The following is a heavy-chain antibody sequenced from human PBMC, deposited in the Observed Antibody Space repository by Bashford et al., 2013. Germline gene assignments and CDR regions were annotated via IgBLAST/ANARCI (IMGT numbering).Heavy chain of an antibody. CDR3: ASMLRFLEWYY. J-gene: IGHJ4*02. D-gene: IGHD3-3*01. V-gene: IGHV1-69*01. Sequence: IVWVRQAPGQGLEWMGGIIPIFGTANYAQKFQGRVTITADESTSTAYMELSSLRSEDTAVYYCASMLRFLEWYYWGQGTLVTVSS. CDR2: IIPIFGTA.